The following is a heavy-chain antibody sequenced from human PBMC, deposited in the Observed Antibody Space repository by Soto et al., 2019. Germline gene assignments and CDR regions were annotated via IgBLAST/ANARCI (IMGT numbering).Heavy chain of an antibody. D-gene: IGHD3-9*01. V-gene: IGHV3-23*01. CDR3: AKDRKANGRLAYFDY. CDR2: ISGSGGST. CDR1: GFTFRSYA. J-gene: IGHJ4*02. Sequence: EVQLLGSGGGLVQPGGSLRFSCAASGFTFRSYAMSWVRQAPGKGLEWVSAISGSGGSTYYADSVKGRFTISRDNSKNTLYLQMNSLRAEDTAVYYCAKDRKANGRLAYFDYWGQGTLVTVSS.